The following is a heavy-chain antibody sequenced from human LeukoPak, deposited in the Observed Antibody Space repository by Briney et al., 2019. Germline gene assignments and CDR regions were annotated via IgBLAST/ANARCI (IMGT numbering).Heavy chain of an antibody. V-gene: IGHV1-69*13. Sequence: ASVKVSCKASGGTFSSYAISWVRQAPGQGLEWMGGSIPIFCTANYAQKFQGRVTITADESTSTAYMELSSLRSEDTAVYYCARESTYYDSTDYYQGDAFDIWGQGTMVTVSS. CDR3: ARESTYYDSTDYYQGDAFDI. CDR1: GGTFSSYA. CDR2: SIPIFCTA. J-gene: IGHJ3*02. D-gene: IGHD3-22*01.